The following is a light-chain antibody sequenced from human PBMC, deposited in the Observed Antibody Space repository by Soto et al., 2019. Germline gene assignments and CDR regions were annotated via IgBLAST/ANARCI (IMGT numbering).Light chain of an antibody. J-gene: IGKJ1*01. CDR2: LAS. V-gene: IGKV3-20*01. CDR3: QQYGSSPGT. Sequence: EIVLTQSPGTLSLSPGERATISCRASQSVSGNSLAWYQQKPGQAPSLLIYLASSRATGIPDRFSGSGSGTDVTLTISRLEAEDFAMYYCQQYGSSPGTFGQGTKVEIK. CDR1: QSVSGNS.